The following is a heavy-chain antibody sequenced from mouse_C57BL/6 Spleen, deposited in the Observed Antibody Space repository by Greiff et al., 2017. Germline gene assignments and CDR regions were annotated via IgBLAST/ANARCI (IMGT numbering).Heavy chain of an antibody. CDR1: GYTFTDYY. V-gene: IGHV1-26*01. D-gene: IGHD1-1*02. Sequence: VQLQQSGPELVKPGASVKISCKASGYTFTDYYMNWVKQSHGKSLEWIGDINPNNGGTSYNQKFKGKATLTVDKSSSTAYMERRSLTSEDSAVYYCARRGGAWFAYWGQGTLVTVSA. J-gene: IGHJ3*01. CDR3: ARRGGAWFAY. CDR2: INPNNGGT.